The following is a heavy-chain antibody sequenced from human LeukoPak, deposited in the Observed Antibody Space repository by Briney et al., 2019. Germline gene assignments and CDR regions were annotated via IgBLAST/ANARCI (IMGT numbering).Heavy chain of an antibody. CDR1: GYTFTGYY. V-gene: IGHV1-2*02. Sequence: ASVKVSCKASGYTFTGYYMHWVRQAPGQGLESMGGVNPNSGGTKYAQKFQGRVTMTRDPYISTVYMELSRLRSDDTAIYYCAKDSQPFQYYSASGTDYWGQGTLVTVSS. D-gene: IGHD3-10*01. J-gene: IGHJ4*02. CDR3: AKDSQPFQYYSASGTDY. CDR2: VNPNSGGT.